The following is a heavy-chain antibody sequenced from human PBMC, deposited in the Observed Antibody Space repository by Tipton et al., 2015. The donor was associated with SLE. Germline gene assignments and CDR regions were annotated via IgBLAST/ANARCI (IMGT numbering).Heavy chain of an antibody. CDR1: GFTVSSYG. Sequence: SLRLSCAASGFTVSSYGMHWIRQAPGKGLEWVSYIGGSGPYINYADSVKGRFTISRDNSKDTLYLQMNSLRVEDTAVYYCAKGSPGYSSSWWGFDYWGQGTLVTVSS. J-gene: IGHJ4*02. CDR3: AKGSPGYSSSWWGFDY. V-gene: IGHV3-21*05. CDR2: IGGSGPYI. D-gene: IGHD6-13*01.